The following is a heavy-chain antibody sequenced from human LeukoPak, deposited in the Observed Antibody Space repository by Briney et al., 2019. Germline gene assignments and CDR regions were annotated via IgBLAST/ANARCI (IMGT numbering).Heavy chain of an antibody. CDR2: IYTGGST. CDR1: GFTVSSNY. D-gene: IGHD6-25*01. J-gene: IGHJ4*02. Sequence: GGSLRLSCAASGFTVSSNYMNWVRQDPGKGLEWVSVIYTGGSTYYADSVKGRFTISRDNSKNTLYLQMNSLRAEDTAVYYCARPGYSTGAFDYWGQGTLVTVSS. V-gene: IGHV3-66*01. CDR3: ARPGYSTGAFDY.